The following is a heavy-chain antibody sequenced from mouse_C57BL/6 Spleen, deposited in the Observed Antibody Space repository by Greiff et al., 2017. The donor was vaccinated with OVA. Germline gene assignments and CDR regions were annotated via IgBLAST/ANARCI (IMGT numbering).Heavy chain of an antibody. CDR1: GYTFTSYW. D-gene: IGHD1-1*01. Sequence: QVQLQQSGAELVKPGASVKLSCKASGYTFTSYWMHWVKQRPGQGLEWIGYINPSSGYTKYTQKFKDKATLTADKSSSTAYMQLSSLTFDDSAVYYCARGATVGAKEYYFDYWGQGTTLTVSS. J-gene: IGHJ2*01. CDR3: ARGATVGAKEYYFDY. CDR2: INPSSGYT. V-gene: IGHV1-7*01.